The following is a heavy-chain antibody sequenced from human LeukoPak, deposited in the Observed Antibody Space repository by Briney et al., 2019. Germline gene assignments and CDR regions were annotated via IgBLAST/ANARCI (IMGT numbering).Heavy chain of an antibody. CDR1: GGTFSSYA. CDR2: IIPILGIA. J-gene: IGHJ4*02. D-gene: IGHD5-12*01. CDR3: ASYSGYEPFDY. V-gene: IGHV1-69*04. Sequence: SVKVSCKASGGTFSSYAISWVRQAPGQGLEWMGRIIPILGIANYAQKFQGRVTITADKSTSTAYMELSSLRSEDTAVYYCASYSGYEPFDYWGQGTLVTVSS.